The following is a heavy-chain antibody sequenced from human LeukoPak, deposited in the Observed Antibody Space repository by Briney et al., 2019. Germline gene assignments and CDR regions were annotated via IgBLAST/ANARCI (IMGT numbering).Heavy chain of an antibody. CDR3: ARDLAAAGKAYYYYMDV. CDR1: GGSISTSNYY. V-gene: IGHV4-61*01. Sequence: PSETLSLTCTVSGGSISTSNYYWSWIRQPPGKGLEWIGYIYYSGSTNYNPSLKSRVTISVDTSKNQFSLKLSSVTAADTAVYYCARDLAAAGKAYYYYMDVWGKGTTVTISS. J-gene: IGHJ6*03. D-gene: IGHD6-13*01. CDR2: IYYSGST.